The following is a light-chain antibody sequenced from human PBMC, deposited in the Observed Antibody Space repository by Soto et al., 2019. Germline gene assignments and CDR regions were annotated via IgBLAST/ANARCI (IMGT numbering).Light chain of an antibody. CDR2: GAS. J-gene: IGKJ2*01. V-gene: IGKV3-20*01. CDR3: QQYGSSTYT. Sequence: LSPRERATLSCRASQSVSSNHLAWYQQKPGQAPRLLIYGASRRATGIPDRFSGSGSGTEFTLTISRLEPEDFAVYYCQQYGSSTYTFGQGTKVDIK. CDR1: QSVSSNH.